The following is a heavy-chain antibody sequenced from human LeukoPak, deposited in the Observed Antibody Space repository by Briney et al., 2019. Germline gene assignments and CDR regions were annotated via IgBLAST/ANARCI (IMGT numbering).Heavy chain of an antibody. J-gene: IGHJ4*02. V-gene: IGHV4-59*01. CDR1: GASISSSY. CDR2: IYYSGSA. CDR3: AKSPDGGPFDY. Sequence: NPSETLSLTCTVSGASISSSYWSWIRQPPGEGLEWIGYIYYSGSANYNPSLKSRVTMSVDTSKNQFSLKLSSVTAADTAVYFCAKSPDGGPFDYWGQGTLVTVSS. D-gene: IGHD3-3*01.